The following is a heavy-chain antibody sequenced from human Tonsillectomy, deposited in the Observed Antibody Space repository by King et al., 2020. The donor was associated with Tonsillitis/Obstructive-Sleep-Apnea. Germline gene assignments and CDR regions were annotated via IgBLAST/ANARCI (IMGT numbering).Heavy chain of an antibody. CDR3: ARDLGNDSGYWYNVYDGMDV. CDR2: ISHDGTNK. CDR1: GFTFSSYA. D-gene: IGHD1/OR15-1a*01. J-gene: IGHJ6*02. Sequence: VQLVESGGGVVQPGRSLRLSCAASGFTFSSYAMHWVRQAPGKGLEWVAVISHDGTNKYYGDSVKGRITISRDNSKNTLHLQMNSLRPDDTAVYYCARDLGNDSGYWYNVYDGMDVWGQGATVTVSS. V-gene: IGHV3-30*04.